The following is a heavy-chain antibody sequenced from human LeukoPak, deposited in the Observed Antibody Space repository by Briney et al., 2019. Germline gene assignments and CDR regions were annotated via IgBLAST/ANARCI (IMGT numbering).Heavy chain of an antibody. CDR1: GSTFSSYS. CDR3: KVVIYYYYYMDV. CDR2: ISSSSSTI. Sequence: GGSLRLSCAASGSTFSSYSMNWARQASGKGLEWVSYISSSSSTIYYADSVKGRFTISRDDSKNTAYLQMNSLKTEDTAVYYCKVVIYYYYYMDVWGKGTTVTVSS. V-gene: IGHV3-48*01. J-gene: IGHJ6*03. D-gene: IGHD3-22*01.